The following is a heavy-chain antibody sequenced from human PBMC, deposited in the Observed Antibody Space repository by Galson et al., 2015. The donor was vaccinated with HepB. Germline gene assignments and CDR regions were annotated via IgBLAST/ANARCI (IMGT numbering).Heavy chain of an antibody. Sequence: SLRLSCAASGFTFSSYAMHWVRQAPGKGLEWVAVISYDGSNKYYADSVKGRFTISRDNSKNTLYLQMNSLRAEDTAVYYCARDFSPALGYYDFWSGFRGMDVWGQGTTFTVSS. CDR3: ARDFSPALGYYDFWSGFRGMDV. V-gene: IGHV3-30-3*01. CDR2: ISYDGSNK. J-gene: IGHJ6*02. CDR1: GFTFSSYA. D-gene: IGHD3-3*01.